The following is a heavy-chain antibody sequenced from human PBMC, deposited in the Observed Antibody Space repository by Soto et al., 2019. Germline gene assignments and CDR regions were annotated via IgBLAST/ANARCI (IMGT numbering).Heavy chain of an antibody. CDR1: GFTFSDYY. Sequence: GASLRLSCAASGFTFSDYYISWIRQAPGKGLEWVSYISSSSSYTNYADSVKGRFTISRDNAKNSLYLQMNSLRAEDTAVYYCARDSNYYDSSGYYDYWGQGTLVTVSS. CDR2: ISSSSSYT. V-gene: IGHV3-11*05. CDR3: ARDSNYYDSSGYYDY. J-gene: IGHJ4*02. D-gene: IGHD3-22*01.